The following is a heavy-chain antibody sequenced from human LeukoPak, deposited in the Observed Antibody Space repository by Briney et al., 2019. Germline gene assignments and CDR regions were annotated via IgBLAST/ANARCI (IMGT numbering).Heavy chain of an antibody. J-gene: IGHJ4*02. CDR3: AKDFSGVSRLLWGYFDY. CDR2: ISDSGDST. V-gene: IGHV3-23*01. CDR1: GFTFSNSA. Sequence: GGSLRLSCAASGFTFSNSAMTWVRQAPGKGLESVSGISDSGDSTYYADSVKGRFTISRDNSKNTLYLQMNSLRVEDTAVYYCAKDFSGVSRLLWGYFDYWGQGTLVTVSS. D-gene: IGHD3-10*01.